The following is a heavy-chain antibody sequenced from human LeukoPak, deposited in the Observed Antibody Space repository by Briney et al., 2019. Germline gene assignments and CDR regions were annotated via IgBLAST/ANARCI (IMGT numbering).Heavy chain of an antibody. CDR2: IRGSGGST. CDR1: GGSFSGYY. CDR3: AKRGVVIRVILVGFHKEAYYFDS. V-gene: IGHV3-23*01. J-gene: IGHJ4*02. D-gene: IGHD3-22*01. Sequence: PSETLSLTCAVYGGSFSGYYWSWIRQPPGKGLEWVAGIRGSGGSTNYADSVKGRFTISRDNSKNTLYLHMSSLRAEDTAVYFCAKRGVVIRVILVGFHKEAYYFDSWGQGALVTVSS.